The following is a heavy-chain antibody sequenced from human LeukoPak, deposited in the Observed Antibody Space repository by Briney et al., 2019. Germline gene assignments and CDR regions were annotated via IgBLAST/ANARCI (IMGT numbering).Heavy chain of an antibody. CDR1: GYTFTSYG. D-gene: IGHD2-2*01. Sequence: ASVKVSCKASGYTFTSYGISWVRQAPGQGLEWMGWISAYNGNTNYAQKLQGRVTMTTDTSTSTAYMELRSLRSDDTAVYYCARFRGIVVVSAAIDYYYYYGMDVWGQGTTVTVSS. J-gene: IGHJ6*02. V-gene: IGHV1-18*01. CDR2: ISAYNGNT. CDR3: ARFRGIVVVSAAIDYYYYYGMDV.